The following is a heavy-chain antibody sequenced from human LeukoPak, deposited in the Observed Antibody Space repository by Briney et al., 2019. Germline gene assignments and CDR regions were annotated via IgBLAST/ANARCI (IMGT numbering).Heavy chain of an antibody. CDR2: ISWDGGST. D-gene: IGHD3-10*01. Sequence: GGSLRLSCAACGFTFDDYAMHGVRQARGKGLEGVSLISWDGGSTYYADSVKGRFTISRDNSKNSLYLQMNSLRAEDTALYYCAKDGGSGVFDPWGQGTLVTVSS. CDR3: AKDGGSGVFDP. J-gene: IGHJ5*02. CDR1: GFTFDDYA. V-gene: IGHV3-43D*04.